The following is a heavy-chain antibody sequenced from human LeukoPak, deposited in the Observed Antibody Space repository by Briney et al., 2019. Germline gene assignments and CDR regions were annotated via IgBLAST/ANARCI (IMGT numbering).Heavy chain of an antibody. CDR2: ISSSSSYI. D-gene: IGHD2-8*01. CDR3: ARGGLYRRLGSDSEVGAFDI. Sequence: GGSLRLSCAASGFAFSSYWMNWVRQAPGKGLEWVSSISSSSSYIYYADSVKGRFTISRDNAKNSLYLQMNSLRAEDTAVYYCARGGLYRRLGSDSEVGAFDIWGQGTMVTVSS. J-gene: IGHJ3*02. CDR1: GFAFSSYW. V-gene: IGHV3-21*01.